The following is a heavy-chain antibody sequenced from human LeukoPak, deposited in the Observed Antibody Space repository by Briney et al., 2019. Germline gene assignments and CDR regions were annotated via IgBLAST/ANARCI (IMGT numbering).Heavy chain of an antibody. CDR3: ARIVSSIAAADIYDY. Sequence: GGSLRLSCAASGFTFSSYWMSWVRQAPGKGLEWVANIKQDGSEKYYVDSVKGRFTISRDNAKKSLYLQMNSLRAEDTAVYYCARIVSSIAAADIYDYWGQGTLVTVSS. D-gene: IGHD6-13*01. CDR1: GFTFSSYW. J-gene: IGHJ4*02. V-gene: IGHV3-7*01. CDR2: IKQDGSEK.